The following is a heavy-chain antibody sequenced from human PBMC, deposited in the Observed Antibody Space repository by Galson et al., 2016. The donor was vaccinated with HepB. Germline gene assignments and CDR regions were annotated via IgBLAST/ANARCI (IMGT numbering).Heavy chain of an antibody. D-gene: IGHD2-21*02. Sequence: SLRLSCAASGFTFSSYGMHWVRQAPGKGLEWVAILWYDGTHKYYADSVKGRFTVSRDSSKNTLYLQMNSLRAEDTAVYYCARDRFPRVTRGRNWFDPWGQGTLVTVSS. CDR1: GFTFSSYG. V-gene: IGHV3-33*01. CDR3: ARDRFPRVTRGRNWFDP. J-gene: IGHJ5*02. CDR2: LWYDGTHK.